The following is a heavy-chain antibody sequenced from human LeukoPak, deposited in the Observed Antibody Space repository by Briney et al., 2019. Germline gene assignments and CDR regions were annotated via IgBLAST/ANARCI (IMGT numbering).Heavy chain of an antibody. CDR2: ISGSGGST. CDR1: GFTFSSYA. D-gene: IGHD3-9*01. CDR3: AKLARYYDILTGFDY. J-gene: IGHJ4*02. V-gene: IGHV3-23*01. Sequence: GGSLRLSCAASGFTFSSYAMSWVRQAPGKGLEWVSAISGSGGSTYYADSMKGRFTISRDNSKNTLYLQMNSLRAEDTAVYYCAKLARYYDILTGFDYWGQGTLVTVSS.